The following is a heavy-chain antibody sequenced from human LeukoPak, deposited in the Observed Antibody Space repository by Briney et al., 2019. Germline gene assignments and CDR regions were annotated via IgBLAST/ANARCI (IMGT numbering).Heavy chain of an antibody. CDR2: ISGSGGST. J-gene: IGHJ4*02. D-gene: IGHD6-13*01. CDR3: AKAPIAALNYYFDY. V-gene: IGHV3-23*01. Sequence: QPGGSLRLSWAASGFTFSSYAMSWVRQAPGKGLEWVSAISGSGGSTYYADSVKGRFTISRDNSKNTLYLQMNSLRAEDTAVYYCAKAPIAALNYYFDYWGQGTLVTVSS. CDR1: GFTFSSYA.